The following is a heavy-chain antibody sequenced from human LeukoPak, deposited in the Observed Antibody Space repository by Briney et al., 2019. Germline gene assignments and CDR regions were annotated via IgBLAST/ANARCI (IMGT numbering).Heavy chain of an antibody. D-gene: IGHD3-22*01. CDR3: AKSSYYDTSGSYREYYFDY. V-gene: IGHV3-23*01. CDR1: RFAFSNYG. CDR2: ISGSGGST. J-gene: IGHJ4*02. Sequence: GGSLRLSCAVSRFAFSNYGMSWVRQAPGKGLEWVSAISGSGGSTYYVDSVKGRFTISRDNSKNTLYLQMNSLRAEDTALYYCAKSSYYDTSGSYREYYFDYWGQGALVTVSS.